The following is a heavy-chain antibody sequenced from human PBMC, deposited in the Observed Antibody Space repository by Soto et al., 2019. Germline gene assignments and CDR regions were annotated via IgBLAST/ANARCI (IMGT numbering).Heavy chain of an antibody. Sequence: QVQLQESGPGLVKPSQTLSLTCTVSGGSISSGVYYWSWIRQHPGKGLEWIGYIFYSGSTYYNPYLKSRVTISVDTSKNQFSLKLSSVTAADTAVYYCAIYDSSGSRGFQHWGQGTLITVSS. CDR3: AIYDSSGSRGFQH. V-gene: IGHV4-31*03. J-gene: IGHJ1*01. D-gene: IGHD3-22*01. CDR1: GGSISSGVYY. CDR2: IFYSGST.